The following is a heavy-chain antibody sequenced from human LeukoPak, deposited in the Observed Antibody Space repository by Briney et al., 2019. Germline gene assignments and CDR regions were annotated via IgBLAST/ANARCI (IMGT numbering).Heavy chain of an antibody. CDR1: GFTFSSYV. J-gene: IGHJ4*02. CDR2: IYSGGST. CDR3: ARYSVGAFDY. D-gene: IGHD6-13*01. V-gene: IGHV3-53*01. Sequence: GGSLRLSCAASGFTFSSYVMSWVRQAPGKGLEWVSVIYSGGSTYYADSVKGRFTISRDNSKNTLYLQMNSLRAEDTAVYYCARYSVGAFDYWGQGTLVTVSS.